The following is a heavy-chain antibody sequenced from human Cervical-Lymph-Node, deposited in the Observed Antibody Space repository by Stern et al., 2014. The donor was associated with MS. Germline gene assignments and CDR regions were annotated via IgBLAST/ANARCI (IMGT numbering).Heavy chain of an antibody. CDR1: GYTFTAYG. J-gene: IGHJ4*02. D-gene: IGHD4/OR15-4a*01. V-gene: IGHV1-18*01. CDR2: VSGHNGVT. CDR3: ARDRANYGVFDY. Sequence: VQLVQSGGEVKKPGASVKVSCKTSGYTFTAYGVTWVRLAPGQGLEWMGWVSGHNGVTNDARKFQDRVTISRDTSTSTAYMELRSLRADDTAVYYCARDRANYGVFDYWGQGSLVTVSA.